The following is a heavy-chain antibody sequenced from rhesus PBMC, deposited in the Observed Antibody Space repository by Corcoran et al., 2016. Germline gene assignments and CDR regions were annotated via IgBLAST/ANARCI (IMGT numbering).Heavy chain of an antibody. J-gene: IGHJ4*01. CDR2: IYGSSTST. CDR1: GGSISDSYR. CDR3: ARGRMWTGYNYFDY. Sequence: QVQLQESGPGVVKPSETLSLTCAVSGGSISDSYRWSWIRQPPGKGLEWIGYIYGSSTSTNYNPSLKSLVTIAKDTSKNQFSLKLSSVTAADTAVDYCARGRMWTGYNYFDYWGQGVLVTVSS. V-gene: IGHV4S10*01. D-gene: IGHD3-3*01.